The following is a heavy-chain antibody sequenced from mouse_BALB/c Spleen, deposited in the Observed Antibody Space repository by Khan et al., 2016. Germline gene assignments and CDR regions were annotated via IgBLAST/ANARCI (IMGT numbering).Heavy chain of an antibody. CDR2: ISYSGST. D-gene: IGHD2-3*01. CDR3: ARDGRYAMDY. CDR1: GYSITSDYA. V-gene: IGHV3-2*02. J-gene: IGHJ4*01. Sequence: EVQLQESGPGLVKPSQSLSLTCTVTGYSITSDYAWNWIRQFPGNKLEWMGYISYSGSTSYNPSLKSRISITRDTSKKQFFLQLNSVTTEDTATYYWARDGRYAMDYWGQGTSVTVSS.